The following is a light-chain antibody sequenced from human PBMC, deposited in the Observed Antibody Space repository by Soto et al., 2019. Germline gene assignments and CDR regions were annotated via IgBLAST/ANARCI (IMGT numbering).Light chain of an antibody. J-gene: IGKJ1*01. CDR2: DVS. CDR1: QSISSR. Sequence: DIQMTQFPSTLSASVKDKVTNTCRASQSISSRLAWYQQKPGKAPKLLIYDVSNLESGVPSRFSGSGSGTEFTLTISSLQPGDFATYYCQQYNSYLALAFGQGTKV. V-gene: IGKV1-5*01. CDR3: QQYNSYLALA.